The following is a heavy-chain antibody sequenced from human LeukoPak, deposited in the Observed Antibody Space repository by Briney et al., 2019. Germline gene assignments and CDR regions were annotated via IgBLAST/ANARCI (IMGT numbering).Heavy chain of an antibody. CDR2: INHSGST. CDR3: ARAMVRGVFPY. D-gene: IGHD3-10*01. Sequence: PSETLSLTCAVYGGSFSGYYWSWIRQPPGKGLEWIGEINHSGSTNYNPSLKSRVTISVDTSKNQFSLKLSSVTAADTAVYYCARAMVRGVFPYWGQGTLVTVSS. CDR1: GGSFSGYY. J-gene: IGHJ4*02. V-gene: IGHV4-34*01.